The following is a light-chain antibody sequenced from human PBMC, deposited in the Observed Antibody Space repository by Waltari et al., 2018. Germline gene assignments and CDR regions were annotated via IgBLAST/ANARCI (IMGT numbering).Light chain of an antibody. Sequence: QSALTQPASVSGSPGQSFTISCTRSSSDLGGYSFVSWYQQHPGKAPKPMIYDASHRPSGVSNRFSGSKAGNTASLTISGLQPEDEADDYCSSYTSIIPPFLFGTGTKVTVL. CDR1: SSDLGGYSF. J-gene: IGLJ1*01. CDR3: SSYTSIIPPFL. CDR2: DAS. V-gene: IGLV2-14*01.